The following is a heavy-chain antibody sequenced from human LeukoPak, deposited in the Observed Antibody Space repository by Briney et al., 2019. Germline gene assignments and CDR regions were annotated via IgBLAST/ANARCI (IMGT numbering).Heavy chain of an antibody. D-gene: IGHD7-27*01. CDR2: ISWNSGSI. CDR1: GFTFDDYA. J-gene: IGHJ4*02. CDR3: ANLWGSRDY. V-gene: IGHV3-9*01. Sequence: GGSLRLSCAASGFTFDDYAMHWVRQAPGKGLEWVSGISWNSGSIGYADSVKGRFTISRDNAKNSLYLQMNSLRAEDTALYYCANLWGSRDYWGQGTLVTVSS.